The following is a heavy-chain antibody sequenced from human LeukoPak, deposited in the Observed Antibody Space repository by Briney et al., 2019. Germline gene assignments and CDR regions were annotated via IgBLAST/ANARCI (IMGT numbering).Heavy chain of an antibody. V-gene: IGHV3-74*01. CDR2: INGDGSIT. Sequence: GESLRLSCTASGFTFSSYWMHWVRQVPGKGLVWVSGINGDGSITDYADSVKGRFTISRDNTKNTLYLQMNSLRAEDTAVYYCARVHIHRSWYGDYWGRGTLVTVSS. CDR1: GFTFSSYW. D-gene: IGHD6-13*01. CDR3: ARVHIHRSWYGDY. J-gene: IGHJ4*02.